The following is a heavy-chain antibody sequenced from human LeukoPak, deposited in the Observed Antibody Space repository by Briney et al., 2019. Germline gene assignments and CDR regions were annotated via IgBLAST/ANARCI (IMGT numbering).Heavy chain of an antibody. J-gene: IGHJ4*02. CDR3: ATGSVRYSASWYSQEGDY. V-gene: IGHV3-30*03. D-gene: IGHD6-13*01. CDR2: ISYDGSNK. Sequence: GGSLRLSCAASGFTFSSYGMHWVRQAPGKGLEWVAVISYDGSNKYYADSVKGRFTISRDNSKNTLYLQMNSLRAEDTAVYYCATGSVRYSASWYSQEGDYWGQGTLVTVSS. CDR1: GFTFSSYG.